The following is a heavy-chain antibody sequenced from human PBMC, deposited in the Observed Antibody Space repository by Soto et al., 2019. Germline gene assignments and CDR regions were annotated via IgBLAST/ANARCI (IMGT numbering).Heavy chain of an antibody. CDR1: GFTFSSYA. CDR2: LSGSGAGR. Sequence: GGSLRLSCAASGFTFSSYAMSWVRQAPGKGLEWVSGLSGSGAGRFYADSVKGRFTISRDNSKNTLYLEMNSLRAEDTAVYYCARVELLRHYYGMDVWGQGTTVTVSS. D-gene: IGHD1-26*01. V-gene: IGHV3-23*01. J-gene: IGHJ6*02. CDR3: ARVELLRHYYGMDV.